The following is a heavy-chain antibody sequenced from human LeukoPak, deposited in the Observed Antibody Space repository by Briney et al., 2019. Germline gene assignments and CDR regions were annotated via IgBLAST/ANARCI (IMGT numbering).Heavy chain of an antibody. V-gene: IGHV4-59*01. Sequence: SETLSLTCTVSGVSISSYYWTWIRQPPGKGLEWIGYIYYSGSTYYNPSLKSRVTISVDTSKNHFSLKLSSVAAADTTVYYCARGRDGYKLDYWGQGTLVTVSS. CDR1: GVSISSYY. CDR3: ARGRDGYKLDY. CDR2: IYYSGST. D-gene: IGHD5-24*01. J-gene: IGHJ4*02.